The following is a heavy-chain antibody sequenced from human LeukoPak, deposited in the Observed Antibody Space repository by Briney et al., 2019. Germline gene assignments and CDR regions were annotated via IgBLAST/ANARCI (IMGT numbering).Heavy chain of an antibody. V-gene: IGHV4-59*01. CDR2: IYDTGST. J-gene: IGHJ3*02. CDR1: GGSISNYY. D-gene: IGHD5-24*01. CDR3: ARVRNYPDAFDI. Sequence: KPSETLSLTCTVSGGSISNYYWAWIRQPPGKGLEWNGYIYDTGSTKYNPSLKSRLTISLHTSRNQFSLNLSSLTAADTAIYYCARVRNYPDAFDIWGQGRMVTVSS.